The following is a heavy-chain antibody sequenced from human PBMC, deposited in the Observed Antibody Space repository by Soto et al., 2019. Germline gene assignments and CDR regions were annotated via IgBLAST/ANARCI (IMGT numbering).Heavy chain of an antibody. CDR1: GGSISSYY. D-gene: IGHD2-2*01. Sequence: SETLSLTCTVSGGSISSYYWSWIRQPPGKGLEWIGYIYYSGSTNYNPSLKSRVTISVDTSKNQFSLKLSSVTAADTAVYYCARDLRTVVPAAPYYYYYMDVWGKGTTVTVSS. CDR3: ARDLRTVVPAAPYYYYYMDV. CDR2: IYYSGST. J-gene: IGHJ6*03. V-gene: IGHV4-59*01.